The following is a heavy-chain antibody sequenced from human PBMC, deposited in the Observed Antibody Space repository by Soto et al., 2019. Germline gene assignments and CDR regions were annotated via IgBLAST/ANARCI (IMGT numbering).Heavy chain of an antibody. J-gene: IGHJ6*03. CDR3: ARCPSHYYYYYYMDV. V-gene: IGHV1-3*01. CDR1: GYTFTSYA. Sequence: ASVKVSCKASGYTFTSYAMHWVRQAPGQRLEWMGWINAGNGNTKYSQKFQGRVTITRDTSASTAYMELSSLRSEDTAVYYCARCPSHYYYYYYMDVWGKGTTVTVSS. CDR2: INAGNGNT.